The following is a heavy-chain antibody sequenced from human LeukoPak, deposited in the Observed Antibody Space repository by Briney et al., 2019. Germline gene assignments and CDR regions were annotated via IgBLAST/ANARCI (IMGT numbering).Heavy chain of an antibody. V-gene: IGHV4-39*07. CDR2: IFYSGNT. J-gene: IGHJ4*02. Sequence: SETLSLTCTVSGGSINSSSYYWGWIRQPPGKGLEWIGSIFYSGNTYDNPSLKSRVTISVDTSKNQFSLKLNSVTAADTAVYYCARDLRHYGGVYFDYWGQGTLVTVSS. CDR3: ARDLRHYGGVYFDY. CDR1: GGSINSSSYY. D-gene: IGHD4-23*01.